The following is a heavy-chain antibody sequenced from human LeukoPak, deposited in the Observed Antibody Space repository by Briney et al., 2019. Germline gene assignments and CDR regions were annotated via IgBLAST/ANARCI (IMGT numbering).Heavy chain of an antibody. V-gene: IGHV4-4*09. CDR1: GGSISSYY. CDR3: ARDSSSSWGKFDP. Sequence: SETLSLTCTVSGGSISSYYWSWIRQPPGKGLEWIGYIYTSGSTNYNPSLKSRVTLSVDTSKNQFSPKLSSLTAADTALYYCARDSSSSWGKFDPWGQGTLVTVSS. J-gene: IGHJ5*02. D-gene: IGHD6-13*01. CDR2: IYTSGST.